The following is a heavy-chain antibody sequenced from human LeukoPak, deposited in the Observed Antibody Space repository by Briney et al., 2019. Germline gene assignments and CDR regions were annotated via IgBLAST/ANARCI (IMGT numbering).Heavy chain of an antibody. V-gene: IGHV3-53*01. CDR2: IYSGGST. CDR1: GFTVSSNY. Sequence: PGGSLRLSCAASGFTVSSNYMSWVRQAPGKGLEWVSVIYSGGSTYYADSVKGRFTISGDNSKNTLYLQMNSLRAEDTAVYYCARSTRICSSSSFDYWGQGTLVTVSS. D-gene: IGHD6-6*01. J-gene: IGHJ4*02. CDR3: ARSTRICSSSSFDY.